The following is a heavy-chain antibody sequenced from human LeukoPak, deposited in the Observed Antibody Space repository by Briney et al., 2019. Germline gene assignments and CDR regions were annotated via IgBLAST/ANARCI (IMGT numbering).Heavy chain of an antibody. D-gene: IGHD3-10*01. J-gene: IGHJ6*02. V-gene: IGHV3-23*01. Sequence: GGSLRLSCAASGFTFSSYAMSWVRQAPGKGLEWVSAISGSGGSTYYADSVKGRFTISRDNSKNTLYLQMNSLRAEDTAVYYCAKDPTYGSGSFDYYYGMDAWGQGTTVTVSS. CDR1: GFTFSSYA. CDR3: AKDPTYGSGSFDYYYGMDA. CDR2: ISGSGGST.